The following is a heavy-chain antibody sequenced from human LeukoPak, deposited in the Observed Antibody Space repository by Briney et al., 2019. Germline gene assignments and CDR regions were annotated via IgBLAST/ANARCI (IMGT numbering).Heavy chain of an antibody. J-gene: IGHJ6*03. CDR3: AGAMILGPSNIYYYYYMDV. Sequence: AGSLRLSCVASGFTFDGYAMHWVRQVQGKGLEWVSGISWNRIGIGYADSVNGRFTISRDNARKSLYLQMSNLSPEDTALYYCAGAMILGPSNIYYYYYMDVWGKGTTVTVSS. V-gene: IGHV3-9*01. D-gene: IGHD3-10*01. CDR2: ISWNRIGI. CDR1: GFTFDGYA.